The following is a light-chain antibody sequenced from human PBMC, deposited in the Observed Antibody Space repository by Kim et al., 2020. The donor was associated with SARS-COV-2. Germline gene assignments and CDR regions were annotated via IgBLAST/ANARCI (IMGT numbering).Light chain of an antibody. V-gene: IGLV3-27*01. Sequence: SLTPGQTATITCSGNILAKKYARWFQQKPGQAPGLVIYKDSERPSGIPERFSGSSSGTTVTLTISGAQVEDEAVYHCFSAADNNWMFGGGTQLTVL. CDR1: ILAKKY. CDR3: FSAADNNWM. CDR2: KDS. J-gene: IGLJ3*02.